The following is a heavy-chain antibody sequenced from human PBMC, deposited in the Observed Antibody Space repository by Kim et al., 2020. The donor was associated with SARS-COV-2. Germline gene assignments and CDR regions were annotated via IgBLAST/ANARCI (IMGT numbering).Heavy chain of an antibody. Sequence: GGSLRLSCAASGFTFSSYAMSWVRQAPGKGLEWVSAISGSGGSTYYADSVKGRFTISRDNSKNTLYLQMNSLRAEDTAVYYCAKPSVVTKQYYYYYGMDVWGQGTTVTVSS. V-gene: IGHV3-23*01. J-gene: IGHJ6*02. CDR3: AKPSVVTKQYYYYYGMDV. CDR1: GFTFSSYA. CDR2: ISGSGGST. D-gene: IGHD6-6*01.